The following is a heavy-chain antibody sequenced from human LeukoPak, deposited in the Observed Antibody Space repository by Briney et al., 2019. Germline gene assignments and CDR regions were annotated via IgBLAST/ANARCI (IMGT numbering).Heavy chain of an antibody. V-gene: IGHV3-74*01. CDR2: INNDGTTT. J-gene: IGHJ1*01. D-gene: IGHD3-10*01. Sequence: GGSLRLSCAASGFTFSGAWLHWVRQAPGKGLVWVSRINNDGTTTKYADSVKGRFTISGDNAKNTLYLQMNSLRAEDTAVYYCARVSGPGMNEYFHLWGQGTLVTVSS. CDR3: ARVSGPGMNEYFHL. CDR1: GFTFSGAW.